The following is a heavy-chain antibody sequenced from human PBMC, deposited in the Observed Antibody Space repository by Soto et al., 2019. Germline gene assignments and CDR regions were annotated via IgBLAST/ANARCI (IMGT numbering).Heavy chain of an antibody. J-gene: IGHJ6*02. D-gene: IGHD2-2*01. CDR3: ASHGIVVVPAARYYGIDV. CDR2: IDPSDSYT. Sequence: GESLKISCKGSGYSFTSYWISWVRQMPGKGLEWMGRIDPSDSYTNYSPSFQGHVTISADKSISTAYLQWSSLKASDTAMYYCASHGIVVVPAARYYGIDVWGQGTTVTVSS. CDR1: GYSFTSYW. V-gene: IGHV5-10-1*01.